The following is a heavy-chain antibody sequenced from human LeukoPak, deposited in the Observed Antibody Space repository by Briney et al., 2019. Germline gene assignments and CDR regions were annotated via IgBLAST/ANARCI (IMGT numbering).Heavy chain of an antibody. CDR1: GFTFDDYG. CDR3: ARRGPLGCSGTSCFAGPVDY. D-gene: IGHD2-2*01. V-gene: IGHV3-20*04. Sequence: GGSLRLSCAASGFTFDDYGMSWVRQAPGKGLEWVSGINWNGGSTGYADSVKGRFTISRDNAKNSLYLQMNSLRAEDTAVYYCARRGPLGCSGTSCFAGPVDYWGQGTLVTVSS. CDR2: INWNGGST. J-gene: IGHJ4*02.